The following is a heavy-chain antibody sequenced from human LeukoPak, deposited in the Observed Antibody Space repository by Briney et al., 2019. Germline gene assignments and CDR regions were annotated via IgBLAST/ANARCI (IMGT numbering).Heavy chain of an antibody. CDR2: IQTSGYT. CDR1: GGSISSYY. J-gene: IGHJ5*02. CDR3: ARDFIRGWFRGKTCFNP. Sequence: SETLSLTCSVAGGSISSYYWSWIRQSAGKGLEWTGRIQTSGYTNYNPSLKSRVSRSGDTSKNQVSLNLTSMTAADTAMYYCARDFIRGWFRGKTCFNPWGQGTLVTVSS. V-gene: IGHV4-4*07. D-gene: IGHD6-19*01.